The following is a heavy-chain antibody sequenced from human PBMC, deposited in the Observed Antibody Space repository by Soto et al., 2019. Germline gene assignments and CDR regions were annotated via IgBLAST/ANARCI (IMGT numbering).Heavy chain of an antibody. Sequence: PSETLSLTFAVYGWSFSGYYWSWIRQPPGKGLEWIGEINHSGSTNYNPSLKSRVTISVDRSKNQFSLKLSSVTAADTAVYYCARGLGSTYYYYGMDVWGQGTTVTVS. CDR1: GWSFSGYY. CDR2: INHSGST. J-gene: IGHJ6*02. CDR3: ARGLGSTYYYYGMDV. V-gene: IGHV4-34*01. D-gene: IGHD3-3*02.